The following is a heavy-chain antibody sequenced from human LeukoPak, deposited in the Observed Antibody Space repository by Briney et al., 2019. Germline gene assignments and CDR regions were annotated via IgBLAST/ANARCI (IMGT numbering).Heavy chain of an antibody. CDR2: ISAYNGNT. J-gene: IGHJ5*02. D-gene: IGHD6-13*01. CDR3: ARTNRYSSSWYLSSWFDP. CDR1: GGTFSSYA. Sequence: GASVKVSCKASGGTFSSYAISWVRQAPGQGLEWMGWISAYNGNTNYAQKLQGRVTMTTDTSTSTAYMELRSLRSDDTAVYYCARTNRYSSSWYLSSWFDPWGQGTLVTVSS. V-gene: IGHV1-18*01.